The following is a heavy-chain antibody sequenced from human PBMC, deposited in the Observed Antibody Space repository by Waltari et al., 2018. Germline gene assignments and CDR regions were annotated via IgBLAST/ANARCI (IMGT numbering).Heavy chain of an antibody. Sequence: EVKLLESGGGLVQPGGSLRLSCAASGFTFRSYAMSWVRKAPGKGLEWVSAMSGSGGSTYYADSVKGRFTISRDNSKNTLYLQMNSLRAEDTAVYYCAKAFDYLGAFDIWGQGTMVTVSS. J-gene: IGHJ3*02. CDR1: GFTFRSYA. CDR2: MSGSGGST. D-gene: IGHD4-17*01. CDR3: AKAFDYLGAFDI. V-gene: IGHV3-23*01.